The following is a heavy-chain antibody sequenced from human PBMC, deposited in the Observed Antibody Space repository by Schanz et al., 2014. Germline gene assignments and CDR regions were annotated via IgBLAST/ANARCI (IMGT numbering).Heavy chain of an antibody. D-gene: IGHD3-3*01. CDR2: LSANGDST. J-gene: IGHJ4*02. CDR3: ARRSLESAHYDS. Sequence: EVQLVQSGGGLVQPGGSLRLSCSASGFTFSTFAMHWVRQTPDKGLEWVSGLSANGDSTFYSSSVKGRFTISRDISKNTLYLQMSSLSAEDVAEYYCARRSLESAHYDSWGQGTLVTVSS. V-gene: IGHV3-64*01. CDR1: GFTFSTFA.